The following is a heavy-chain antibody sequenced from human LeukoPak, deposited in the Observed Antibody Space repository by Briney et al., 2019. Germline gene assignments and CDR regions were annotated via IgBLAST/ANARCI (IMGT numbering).Heavy chain of an antibody. J-gene: IGHJ4*02. CDR2: IKSDGSST. CDR3: ATSRTFDY. Sequence: GQSLRLSCAASGFTFSSYWMHWVRHAPGKGLVWGSRIKSDGSSTGYADSVKGRFTISRDNVKNTVYLQMNSLRAEDTAVYYCATSRTFDYWGQGTLVTVSS. CDR1: GFTFSSYW. V-gene: IGHV3-74*01.